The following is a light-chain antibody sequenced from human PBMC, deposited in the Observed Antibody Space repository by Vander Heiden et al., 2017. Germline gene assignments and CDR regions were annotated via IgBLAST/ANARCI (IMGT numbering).Light chain of an antibody. V-gene: IGKV3-20*01. CDR1: QSVRSSH. CDR3: QQYDSPPRT. Sequence: EIVLTQSPGTLSLSPGERATLSCSASQSVRSSHLAWYQQKPGQAPRLLIYGTSSRATGIPDRFSGSVSGTDFTLTISRLEPEDFAVYYCQQYDSPPRTFGQGTKLENK. J-gene: IGKJ2*01. CDR2: GTS.